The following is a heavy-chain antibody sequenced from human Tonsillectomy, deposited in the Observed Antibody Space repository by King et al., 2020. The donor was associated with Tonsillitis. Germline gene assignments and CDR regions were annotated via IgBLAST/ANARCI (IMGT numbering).Heavy chain of an antibody. Sequence: QLQESDPGLLKPSGTLSLTCAVSGGSISSRNWWGWVRQPPGKGLEWIGEIYQSGTTHYNPSLKSRVTISVDKSKNQFSLNLTSVTAADTAVYYCSKRPAAVSQYYHMDVWGKGTTVTVSS. D-gene: IGHD2-2*01. V-gene: IGHV4-4*02. CDR3: SKRPAAVSQYYHMDV. J-gene: IGHJ6*03. CDR1: GGSISSRNW. CDR2: IYQSGTT.